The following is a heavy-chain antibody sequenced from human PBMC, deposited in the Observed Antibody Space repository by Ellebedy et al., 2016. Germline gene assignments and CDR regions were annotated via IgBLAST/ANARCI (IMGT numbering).Heavy chain of an antibody. D-gene: IGHD4-17*01. CDR2: ISGSVNNT. J-gene: IGHJ6*02. CDR1: GFTFSTYG. V-gene: IGHV3-23*01. Sequence: GGSLRLSCAASGFTFSTYGMTWVRQAPGKGLEWVSGISGSVNNTYYADSVKGRFTISGDNSKNTLYLQMSSLRAEDTAVYYCARIDGDFDLPNYYYGMDVWGQGTAVTVSS. CDR3: ARIDGDFDLPNYYYGMDV.